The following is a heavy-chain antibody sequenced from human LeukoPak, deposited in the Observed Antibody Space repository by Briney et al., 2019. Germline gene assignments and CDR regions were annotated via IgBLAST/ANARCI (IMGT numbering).Heavy chain of an antibody. CDR2: INPATGAT. D-gene: IGHD5-12*01. Sequence: ASVKVSCKASGYTFTDYYIHWVRQAPGQRRKGMGWINPATGATKFAQKFQGRVTLTRDTSSSTTYMDLNRLTSDDTAVYYCARDTRRGYTGYDMPGDWGQGTLVIVSS. V-gene: IGHV1-2*02. J-gene: IGHJ4*02. CDR3: ARDTRRGYTGYDMPGD. CDR1: GYTFTDYY.